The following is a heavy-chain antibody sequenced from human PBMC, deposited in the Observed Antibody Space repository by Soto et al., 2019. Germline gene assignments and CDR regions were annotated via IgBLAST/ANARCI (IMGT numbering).Heavy chain of an antibody. D-gene: IGHD3-22*01. CDR2: IRSKADGYAP. V-gene: IGHV3-73*02. CDR3: LTYDSSCDRFFDL. Sequence: EVQLVESGGGLVKPGGSLKLSCAASGFSFSGSAMHWVRQASGKGLEWVGRIRSKADGYAPAYVASVKGRFIASRQDSKNPAYLEMNSLKIEDSAVYYCLTYDSSCDRFFDLWGRGTLVTVSP. J-gene: IGHJ2*01. CDR1: GFSFSGSA.